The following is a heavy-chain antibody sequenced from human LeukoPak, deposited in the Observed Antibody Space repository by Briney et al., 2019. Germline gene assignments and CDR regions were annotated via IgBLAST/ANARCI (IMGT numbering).Heavy chain of an antibody. CDR3: AKDIGSYYDY. CDR2: IRTSRST. CDR1: GFTFSGYS. V-gene: IGHV3-48*01. J-gene: IGHJ4*02. D-gene: IGHD3-10*01. Sequence: GGSLRLSRAASGFTFSGYSMNWVRQAPGKGLEWISSIRTSRSTYYADSVRGRFTISRDNAKNSLYLQMNSLRAEDTPVYYCAKDIGSYYDYWGQGILVTVSS.